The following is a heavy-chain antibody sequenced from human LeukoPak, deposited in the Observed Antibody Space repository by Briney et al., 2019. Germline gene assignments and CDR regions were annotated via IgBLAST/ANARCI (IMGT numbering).Heavy chain of an antibody. Sequence: GGSLRLSCAASGFTFSSDDMHWVRQATGKGLEWVSAIGTAGDTYYPGSVKGRFTISRENAKNSLYLQMNSLRAGDTAVYYCARGSGPDAFDIWGQGTMVTVSS. D-gene: IGHD2-15*01. CDR3: ARGSGPDAFDI. V-gene: IGHV3-13*01. CDR1: GFTFSSDD. J-gene: IGHJ3*02. CDR2: IGTAGDT.